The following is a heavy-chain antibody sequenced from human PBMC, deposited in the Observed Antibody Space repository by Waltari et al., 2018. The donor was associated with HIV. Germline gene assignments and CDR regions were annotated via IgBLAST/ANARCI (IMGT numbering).Heavy chain of an antibody. D-gene: IGHD6-19*01. Sequence: QVQLQESGPGLVKPSETLSLICTVSHGSIRSYYWSWIRQPPGNGLEWIGHIYYSGRTNYNPPLKSRVTRSVDTSKNQFYLRLTSVTAADTAVYYCVRGRQYISSSYFDPWGQGTLVTVSS. V-gene: IGHV4-59*01. CDR3: VRGRQYISSSYFDP. CDR2: IYYSGRT. CDR1: HGSIRSYY. J-gene: IGHJ5*02.